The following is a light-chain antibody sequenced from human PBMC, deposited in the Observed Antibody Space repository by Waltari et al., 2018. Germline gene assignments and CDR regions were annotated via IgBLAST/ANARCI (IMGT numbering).Light chain of an antibody. Sequence: QTVVTQEPSFSVSPGATVTLTCGLTSGSVSSSYYPVWYQQTPGQAPRTLIYNTNTRSSGVPVRFSGSILGNKAALTITGAQADDESDYYCVLYMGSAMVFGGGTKLTVL. CDR3: VLYMGSAMV. CDR1: SGSVSSSYY. J-gene: IGLJ3*02. V-gene: IGLV8-61*01. CDR2: NTN.